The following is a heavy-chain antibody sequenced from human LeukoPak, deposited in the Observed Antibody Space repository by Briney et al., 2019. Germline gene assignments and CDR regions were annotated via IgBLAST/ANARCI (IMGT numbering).Heavy chain of an antibody. CDR3: ARRPTGIDY. D-gene: IGHD4-17*01. CDR1: GFSLSGH. J-gene: IGHJ4*02. CDR2: INHSGST. Sequence: GSLRLSSTASGFSLSGHWNWIRQSPGKGLEWIGEINHSGSTNYNPSLKSRVTISLDTSNNQFSLKLSSVTAADTAVYYCARRPTGIDYWGQGTLVTVSS. V-gene: IGHV4-34*01.